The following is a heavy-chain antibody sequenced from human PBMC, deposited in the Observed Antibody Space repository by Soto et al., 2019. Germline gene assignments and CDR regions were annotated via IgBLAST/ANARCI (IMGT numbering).Heavy chain of an antibody. V-gene: IGHV3-7*03. D-gene: IGHD2-2*01. CDR2: IKQDGSEK. Sequence: PGGSLRLSCAASGFTFSSYWMSWVRQAPGKGLEWVANIKQDGSEKYYVDSVKGRFTISRDNAKNSLYLQMNSLRAEDTDVYYCARVARLPAAKIGGSYYYYGMDVWGQGPTV. CDR1: GFTFSSYW. J-gene: IGHJ6*02. CDR3: ARVARLPAAKIGGSYYYYGMDV.